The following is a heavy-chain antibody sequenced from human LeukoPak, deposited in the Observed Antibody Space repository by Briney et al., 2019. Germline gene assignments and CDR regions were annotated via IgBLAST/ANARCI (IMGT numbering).Heavy chain of an antibody. D-gene: IGHD2-2*01. V-gene: IGHV3-21*01. Sequence: PGGSLRLSCAASGFTFSRYSMNWVRQAPGKGLEWVSSISSSSSYMYYADSVKGRFTVSRDNAKNSLYLQMNSLRAEDTAVYYCARGYDCSSTSCYSGFDYWGQGTLVTISS. CDR2: ISSSSSYM. CDR3: ARGYDCSSTSCYSGFDY. CDR1: GFTFSRYS. J-gene: IGHJ4*02.